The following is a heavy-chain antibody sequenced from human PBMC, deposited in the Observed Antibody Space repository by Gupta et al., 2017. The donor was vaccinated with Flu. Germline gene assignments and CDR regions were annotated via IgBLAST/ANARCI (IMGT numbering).Heavy chain of an antibody. CDR3: TRGQDHSKTGAW. CDR1: ISSGSDY. D-gene: IGHD3-10*01. CDR2: IHYSGSI. V-gene: IGHV4-30-4*01. J-gene: IGHJ4*02. Sequence: ISSGSDYWNWIRRPPGKGLEMIGFIHYSGSIHYNPSLESRVTISVNTSKSQFSLKLTSVTAADTAVYYCTRGQDHSKTGAWWGQGTLVTVSS.